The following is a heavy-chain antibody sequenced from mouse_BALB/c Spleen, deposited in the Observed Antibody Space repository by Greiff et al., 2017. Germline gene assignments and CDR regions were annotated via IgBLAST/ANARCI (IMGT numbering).Heavy chain of an antibody. Sequence: QVQLKQSGAELARPGASVKLSCKASGYTFTSYWMQWVQQRPGQGLEWIGAIYPGDGDTRYTQKFKGKATLTADKSSSTAYMQLSSLASEDSAVYYCARALYAMDDWGQGTSVTVSS. J-gene: IGHJ4*01. CDR1: GYTFTSYW. CDR2: IYPGDGDT. CDR3: ARALYAMDD. V-gene: IGHV1-87*01.